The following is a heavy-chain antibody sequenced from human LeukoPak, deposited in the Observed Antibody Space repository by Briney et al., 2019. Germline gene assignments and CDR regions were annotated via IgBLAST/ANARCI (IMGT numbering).Heavy chain of an antibody. CDR1: GYTFTSYD. V-gene: IGHV1-8*01. D-gene: IGHD6-13*01. Sequence: ASVKVSCKASGYTFTSYDINWVRQATGQGLEWMGWMNPNGGNTGYAQKFQGRVTMTRNTSISTAYMELSSLRSEDTAVYYCARGSSLYSSSWYLFFHWGQGTLVTVSS. J-gene: IGHJ4*02. CDR3: ARGSSLYSSSWYLFFH. CDR2: MNPNGGNT.